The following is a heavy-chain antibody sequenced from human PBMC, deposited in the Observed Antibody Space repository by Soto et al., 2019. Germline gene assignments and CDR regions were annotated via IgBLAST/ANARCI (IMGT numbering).Heavy chain of an antibody. CDR3: ARGLQLGY. V-gene: IGHV4-34*01. CDR1: GGSFSGYY. CDR2: INHSGST. J-gene: IGHJ4*02. Sequence: SETLSLTCAVYGGSFSGYYWSWIRQPPGKGLEWIGEINHSGSTNYNPSLKSRVTISVDTSKNQFSLKLSSVTAADTAVYYCARGLQLGYWGQGTQVTVSS.